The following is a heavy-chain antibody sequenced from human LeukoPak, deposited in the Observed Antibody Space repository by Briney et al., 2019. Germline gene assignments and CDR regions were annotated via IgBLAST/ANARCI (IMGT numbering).Heavy chain of an antibody. CDR1: GGSISSYY. V-gene: IGHV4-34*01. CDR3: ARGPAVAATRGAFDI. D-gene: IGHD6-19*01. CDR2: INHSGST. J-gene: IGHJ3*02. Sequence: PSETLSLTCTVSGGSISSYYWSWIRQPPGKGLEWIGEINHSGSTNYNPSLKSRVTISVDTSKNQFSLKLSSVTAADTAVYYCARGPAVAATRGAFDIWGQGTMVTVSS.